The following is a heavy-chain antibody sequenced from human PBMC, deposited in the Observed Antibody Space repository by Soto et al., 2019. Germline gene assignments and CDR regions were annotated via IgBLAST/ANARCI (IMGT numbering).Heavy chain of an antibody. D-gene: IGHD5-18*01. CDR2: IIHIFGTA. J-gene: IGHJ6*02. CDR1: GGTFSSYA. Sequence: ASVKVSCKASGGTFSSYAISWVLQAPGQGLEWMGGIIHIFGTANYAQKFQGRVTITADESTSTAYMELSSLRSEDTAVYYCARDSRGYSYGFLPYYGMDVWGQGTTVTVSS. CDR3: ARDSRGYSYGFLPYYGMDV. V-gene: IGHV1-69*13.